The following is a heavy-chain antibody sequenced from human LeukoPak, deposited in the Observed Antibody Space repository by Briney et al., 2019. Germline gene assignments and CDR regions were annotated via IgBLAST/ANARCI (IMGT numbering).Heavy chain of an antibody. CDR1: GFTFSSYS. V-gene: IGHV3-21*01. Sequence: PGGSLRLSCAASGFTFSSYSMNWVRQAPGKGLEWVSSISSSSSYIYYADSVKGRFTISRDNAKNSLYLQMNSLRAEDTAVYYCARESDVMVVAATHGYWGQGALVTVSS. D-gene: IGHD2-15*01. CDR3: ARESDVMVVAATHGY. J-gene: IGHJ4*02. CDR2: ISSSSSYI.